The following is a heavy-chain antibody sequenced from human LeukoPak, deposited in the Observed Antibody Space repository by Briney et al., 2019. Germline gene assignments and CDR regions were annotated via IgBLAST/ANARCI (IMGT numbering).Heavy chain of an antibody. CDR2: IWYDGSNK. D-gene: IGHD3-10*01. V-gene: IGHV3-33*01. J-gene: IGHJ4*02. CDR3: ARDHYYGSGIDY. Sequence: PGRSLRLSCAASGFTFSSYGMHWVSQAPGKGLEWVAVIWYDGSNKYYAASVNGRFTISRENSKNTLYLQMNSLRAEEKAVYYGARDHYYGSGIDYWGQGTLVTVSS. CDR1: GFTFSSYG.